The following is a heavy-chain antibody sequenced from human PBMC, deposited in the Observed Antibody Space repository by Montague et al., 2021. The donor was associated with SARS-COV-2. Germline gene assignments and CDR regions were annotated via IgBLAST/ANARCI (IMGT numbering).Heavy chain of an antibody. CDR1: GFTFNNFC. CDR3: ARGGIVGATLFDS. J-gene: IGHJ4*02. D-gene: IGHD1-26*01. CDR2: ISRNSDYT. Sequence: SLRLSCAASGFTFNNFCMQWVHQAPGKGLEWVAAISRNSDYTYYADSLQGRFTISSDNAKTSLYLQLNSLRAEDTAVYYCARGGIVGATLFDSWGQGTLVTVSS. V-gene: IGHV3-21*01.